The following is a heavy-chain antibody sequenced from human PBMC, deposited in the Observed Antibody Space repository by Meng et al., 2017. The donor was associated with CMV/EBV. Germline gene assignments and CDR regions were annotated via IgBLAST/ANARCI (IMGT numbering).Heavy chain of an antibody. CDR1: GFTFSSYS. D-gene: IGHD1-26*01. J-gene: IGHJ4*02. CDR2: ISSSSSYI. CDR3: ARTFTSGSYSNPDY. Sequence: VQVVESGGGLVKPGGSLRLSCAASGFTFSSYSMNWVRQAPGKGLEWGSSISSSSSYIYYADSVKGRFTISRDNAKNSLYLQMNSLRAEDTAVYYCARTFTSGSYSNPDYWGQGTLVTVS. V-gene: IGHV3-21*01.